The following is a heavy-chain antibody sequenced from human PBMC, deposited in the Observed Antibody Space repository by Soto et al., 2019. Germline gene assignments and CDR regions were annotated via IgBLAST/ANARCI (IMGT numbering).Heavy chain of an antibody. CDR2: ISAYNGNT. CDR1: GYTFTSYG. Sequence: ASVKVSWKASGYTFTSYGISWVRQAPGQGLEWMGWISAYNGNTNYAQKLQGRVTMTTDTSTSTAYMELRSLRSDDTAVYYCARVLRYYYDSSGYPYNWFDPWGQGTLVTVSS. V-gene: IGHV1-18*01. J-gene: IGHJ5*02. CDR3: ARVLRYYYDSSGYPYNWFDP. D-gene: IGHD3-22*01.